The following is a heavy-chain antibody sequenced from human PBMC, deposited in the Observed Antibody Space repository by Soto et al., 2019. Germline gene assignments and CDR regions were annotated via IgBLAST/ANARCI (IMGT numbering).Heavy chain of an antibody. J-gene: IGHJ6*02. CDR3: AKDQVGSSGWDAPYYYYYGMDV. Sequence: PGGSLRLSCAASGFTFNKYGIHWVRQAPGKGLEWVSAISGSGGSTYYADSVKGRFTISRDNSKNTLYLQMNSLRAEDTAVYYCAKDQVGSSGWDAPYYYYYGMDVWGQGTTVTVSS. CDR1: GFTFNKYG. V-gene: IGHV3-23*01. D-gene: IGHD6-19*01. CDR2: ISGSGGST.